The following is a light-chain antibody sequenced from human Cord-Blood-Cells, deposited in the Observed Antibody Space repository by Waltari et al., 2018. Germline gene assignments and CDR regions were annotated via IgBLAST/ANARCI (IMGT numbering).Light chain of an antibody. CDR1: SSTIGSNY. Sequence: QSVLTQPPSASGTPGQRVTIPCSGSSSTIGSNYVYWYQQLPGTAPKLHIYRNNQRPSGVPDRFSGSKSGTSASLAISGLRSEDEADYYCAAWDDSLSGPVFGGGTKLTVL. CDR2: RNN. J-gene: IGLJ3*02. CDR3: AAWDDSLSGPV. V-gene: IGLV1-47*01.